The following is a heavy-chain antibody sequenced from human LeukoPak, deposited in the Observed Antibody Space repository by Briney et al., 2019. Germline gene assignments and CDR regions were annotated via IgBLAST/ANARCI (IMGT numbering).Heavy chain of an antibody. J-gene: IGHJ4*02. D-gene: IGHD2-15*01. CDR2: IGSTGAYI. CDR3: ARDRWELLRSVDY. Sequence: GGSLRLSCAASGFTFSSYSMNWVRQAPVKELEWLSSIGSTGAYIFYADSVKGRFTISRDNAKNSLSRQMTSLRAEDTAVYYCARDRWELLRSVDYWGQGTLVTVSS. V-gene: IGHV3-21*01. CDR1: GFTFSSYS.